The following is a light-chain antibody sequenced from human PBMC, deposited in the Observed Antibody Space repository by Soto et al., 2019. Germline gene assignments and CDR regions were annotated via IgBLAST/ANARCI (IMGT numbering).Light chain of an antibody. CDR2: DNS. J-gene: IGLJ1*01. CDR3: QSYDSSLSALYV. Sequence: QSVLTQPPSVSGVPGQRVTISCTGRSSNLGAGYGVHWFQQLPGTAPKLLIFDNSNRPSGVPDRFSGSKSGASASLAITGLQAEDEADYYCQSYDSSLSALYVFGTRTKVTVL. V-gene: IGLV1-40*01. CDR1: SSNLGAGYG.